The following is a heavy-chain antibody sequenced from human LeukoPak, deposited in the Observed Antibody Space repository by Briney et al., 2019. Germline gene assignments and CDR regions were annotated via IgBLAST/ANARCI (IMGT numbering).Heavy chain of an antibody. CDR1: GFTFSSYG. J-gene: IGHJ4*02. CDR2: IWYDGSNK. D-gene: IGHD2-2*02. V-gene: IGHV3-33*01. CDR3: ARDYARYCSSTSCYTFLY. Sequence: GGSLRLSCAASGFTFSSYGMHWVRQAPGKGLEWVAVIWYDGSNKYYADSVKGRFTISRDNSKNTLYLQMNSLRAEDTAVYYCARDYARYCSSTSCYTFLYWGQGTLVTVSS.